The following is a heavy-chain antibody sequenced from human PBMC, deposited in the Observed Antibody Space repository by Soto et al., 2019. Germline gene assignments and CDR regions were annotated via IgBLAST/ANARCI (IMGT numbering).Heavy chain of an antibody. V-gene: IGHV3-30*18. CDR1: GFTFSSYG. J-gene: IGHJ4*02. CDR3: AKDYCSGYSGYSDY. Sequence: QVQLVESGGGVVQPGRSLRLSCAASGFTFSSYGMHWVRQAPGKGLEWVAVISYDGSNKYYADSVKGRFTISRDNSKNTLYLQMNSLRAEDTSLYYCAKDYCSGYSGYSDYWGQGTLVTVSS. D-gene: IGHD2-15*01. CDR2: ISYDGSNK.